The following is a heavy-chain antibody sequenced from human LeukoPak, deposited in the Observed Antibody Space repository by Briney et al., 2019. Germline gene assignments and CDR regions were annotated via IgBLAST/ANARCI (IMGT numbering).Heavy chain of an antibody. V-gene: IGHV4-39*07. D-gene: IGHD5/OR15-5a*01. CDR2: IYHSGST. Sequence: SETLSLTCTVSGGSISSGSYYWSWIRQPAGKGLEWIGSIYHSGSTYYNPSLKSRVTISVDTSKNQFSLKLSSVTAADTAVYYCARANRVSLYYFDYWGQGTLVTVSS. CDR1: GGSISSGSYY. J-gene: IGHJ4*02. CDR3: ARANRVSLYYFDY.